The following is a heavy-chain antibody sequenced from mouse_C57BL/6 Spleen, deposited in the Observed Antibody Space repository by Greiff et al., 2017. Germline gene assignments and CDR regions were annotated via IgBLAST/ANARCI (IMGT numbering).Heavy chain of an antibody. CDR3: SILAPDGTGWYFYV. CDR1: GFTFSSYT. J-gene: IGHJ1*03. Sequence: EVQVVESGGGLVKPGGSLKLSCAASGFTFSSYTMSWVRQTPEKRLEWVATISGGGGNTYYPDSVKGRFTICRDNAKNTLYLQMSRLRSEDTALYYCSILAPDGTGWYFYVWVTGTSVTVSS. V-gene: IGHV5-9*01. D-gene: IGHD2-1*01. CDR2: ISGGGGNT.